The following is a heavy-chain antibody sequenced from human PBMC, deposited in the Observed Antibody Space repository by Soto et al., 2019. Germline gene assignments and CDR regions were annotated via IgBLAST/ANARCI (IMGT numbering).Heavy chain of an antibody. J-gene: IGHJ4*02. D-gene: IGHD5-12*01. CDR2: IKGDETNT. CDR1: GFTFSSYW. V-gene: IGHV3-74*01. Sequence: EVQLVESGGGLVQFGGSLRLSCAASGFTFSSYWMHWVRQVPGKGLVWVARIKGDETNTGYADSVKGLFTISRDNVKNTLYLQMNSLRPEDTAVYYCARGLSGYYGFDYWGQGTLVTVSS. CDR3: ARGLSGYYGFDY.